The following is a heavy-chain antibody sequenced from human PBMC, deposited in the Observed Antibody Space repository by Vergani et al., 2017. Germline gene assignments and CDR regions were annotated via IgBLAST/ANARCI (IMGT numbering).Heavy chain of an antibody. CDR3: ARRSSSYYFDI. CDR1: GGSLSSGSYY. V-gene: IGHV4-31*03. J-gene: IGHJ5*02. D-gene: IGHD3-22*01. CDR2: IYNSGST. Sequence: QVQLQESGPGLLKPSQTLSLTCTVSGGSLSSGSYYWSWVRQRPGKGLEWIGYIYNSGSTYYNPSLKSRVSISMDTSKNYFFLTLSSVTAADTAMYYCARRSSSYYFDIWGQGVLITVSS.